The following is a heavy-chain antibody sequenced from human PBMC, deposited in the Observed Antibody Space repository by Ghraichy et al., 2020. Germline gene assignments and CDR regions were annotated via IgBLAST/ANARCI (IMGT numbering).Heavy chain of an antibody. CDR2: FDPEDGET. J-gene: IGHJ6*02. D-gene: IGHD3-10*01. Sequence: ASVKVSCKVSGYTLTELSMHWVRQAPGKGLEWMGSFDPEDGETIYAQKFQGRVTMTEDTSTDTAYMELSSLRSEDTAVYHCVTVPGGLTHYYYGMDVWGQGTTVTVSS. CDR3: VTVPGGLTHYYYGMDV. V-gene: IGHV1-24*01. CDR1: GYTLTELS.